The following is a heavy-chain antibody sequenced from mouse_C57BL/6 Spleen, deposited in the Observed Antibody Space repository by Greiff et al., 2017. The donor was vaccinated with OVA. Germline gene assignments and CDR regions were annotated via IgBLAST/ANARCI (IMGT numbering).Heavy chain of an antibody. CDR1: GYTFTDYY. CDR3: ARGEAYSNPFAY. CDR2: INPYNGGT. V-gene: IGHV1-19*01. D-gene: IGHD2-5*01. Sequence: EVQLQQSGPVLVKPGASVKMSCKASGYTFTDYYMNWVKQSHGKSLEWIGVINPYNGGTSYNQKFKGKATLTVDKSSSTAYMELNSLTSEDSAVYYCARGEAYSNPFAYWGQGTLVTVSA. J-gene: IGHJ3*01.